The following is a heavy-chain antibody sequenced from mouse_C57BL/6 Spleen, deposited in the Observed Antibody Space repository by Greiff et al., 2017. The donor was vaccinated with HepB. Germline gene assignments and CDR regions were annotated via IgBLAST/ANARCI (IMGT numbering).Heavy chain of an antibody. D-gene: IGHD1-1*01. J-gene: IGHJ1*03. Sequence: DVKLVESGGGLVQPGGSLSLSCAASGFTFTDYYMSWVRQPPGKALEWLGFIRNKANGYTTEYSASVKGRFTISRDNSQSILYLQMNALRAEDSATYYCARYMSYGRGGHWYFDVWGTGTTVTVSS. V-gene: IGHV7-3*01. CDR1: GFTFTDYY. CDR2: IRNKANGYTT. CDR3: ARYMSYGRGGHWYFDV.